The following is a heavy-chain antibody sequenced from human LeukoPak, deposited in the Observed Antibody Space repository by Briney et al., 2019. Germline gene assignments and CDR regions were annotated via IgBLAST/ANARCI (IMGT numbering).Heavy chain of an antibody. CDR2: IYHSGST. CDR3: ARHPEYYYDSSGYPP. J-gene: IGHJ5*02. CDR1: GGSISSSNW. Sequence: SGTLSLTCAVSGGSISSSNWWSWIRQPPGKGLEWIGEIYHSGSTNYNPSLKSRVTISVDTSKNQFSLKLSSVTAADTAVYYCARHPEYYYDSSGYPPWGQGTLVTVSS. D-gene: IGHD3-22*01. V-gene: IGHV4-4*02.